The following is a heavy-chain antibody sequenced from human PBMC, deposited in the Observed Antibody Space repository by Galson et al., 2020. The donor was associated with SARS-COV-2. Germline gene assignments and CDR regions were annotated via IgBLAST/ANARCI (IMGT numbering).Heavy chain of an antibody. V-gene: IGHV4-38-2*01. CDR3: ARHRRYCTNNANCWTFEY. J-gene: IGHJ4*02. D-gene: IGHD2-8*01. CDR1: GYSISSGYF. CDR2: IYYTGTT. Sequence: SETLSLTCAVSGYSISSGYFWGWIRQPPGKGLEWIGSIYYTGTTYYNPSLRSRVTTSADTSKNQLSLKLTSVTAADTAVYYCARHRRYCTNNANCWTFEYWGQGILVTVSS.